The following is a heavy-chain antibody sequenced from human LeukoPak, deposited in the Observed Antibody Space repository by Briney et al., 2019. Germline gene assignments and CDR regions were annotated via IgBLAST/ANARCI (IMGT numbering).Heavy chain of an antibody. V-gene: IGHV1-2*07. CDR2: INPNSGGT. CDR1: GYTFTDYY. Sequence: ASVKVSCKASGYTFTDYYIHWVRQAPGQGLEWMGWINPNSGGTNYVHKFQGRVTMTKITSISTAYVELSSLRSEDTAVYYCARGAPGSYCSGGSCPYFDYWGQGTLVSVSS. J-gene: IGHJ4*02. D-gene: IGHD2-15*01. CDR3: ARGAPGSYCSGGSCPYFDY.